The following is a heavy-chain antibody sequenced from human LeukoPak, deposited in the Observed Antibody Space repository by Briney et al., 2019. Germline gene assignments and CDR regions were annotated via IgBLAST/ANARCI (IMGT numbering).Heavy chain of an antibody. Sequence: ASVKVSCKASGYTFTGYYMHWVRQAPGQGLEWMGWISPNSGGTNYAQKFQGRVTMTRDTSISTAYMELSRLRSDDTAVYYCARGGTNWGYYFDYWGQGTLVTVSS. V-gene: IGHV1-2*02. J-gene: IGHJ4*02. CDR2: ISPNSGGT. D-gene: IGHD7-27*01. CDR3: ARGGTNWGYYFDY. CDR1: GYTFTGYY.